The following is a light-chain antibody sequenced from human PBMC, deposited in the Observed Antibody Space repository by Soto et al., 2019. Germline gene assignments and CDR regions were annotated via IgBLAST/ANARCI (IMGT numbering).Light chain of an antibody. V-gene: IGKV3-15*01. CDR3: QQYSKWPLT. J-gene: IGKJ4*01. Sequence: EIAITQSPDTLSVSPGDRATLSCRASQGVRSDLAWYQQKAGQSPRLLIYGASTRAAETPARFSGSGSETEFTLTISSLQSEDFAVYYCQQYSKWPLTFGGGGKVDIK. CDR1: QGVRSD. CDR2: GAS.